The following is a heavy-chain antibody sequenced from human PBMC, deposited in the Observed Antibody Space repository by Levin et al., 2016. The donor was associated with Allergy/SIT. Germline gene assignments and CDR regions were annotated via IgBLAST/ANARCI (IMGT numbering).Heavy chain of an antibody. D-gene: IGHD6-13*01. CDR3: ARDSGASSWYFDY. J-gene: IGHJ4*02. V-gene: IGHV3-11*05. Sequence: RQAPGKGLEWVSYISSSSSYTNYADSVKGRFTISRDNAKNSLYLQMNSLRAEDTAVYYCARDSGASSWYFDYWGQGTLVTVSS. CDR2: ISSSSSYT.